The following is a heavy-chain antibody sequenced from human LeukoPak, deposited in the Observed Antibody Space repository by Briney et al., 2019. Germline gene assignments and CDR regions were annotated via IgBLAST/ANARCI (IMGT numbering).Heavy chain of an antibody. CDR3: ATSSGDV. J-gene: IGHJ6*04. CDR1: GFTFSSYW. V-gene: IGHV3-7*01. CDR2: TKQDGSEK. D-gene: IGHD6-25*01. Sequence: GGSLRLSCVASGFTFSSYWMSWVRQAPGKGLEWVANTKQDGSEKYYVDSVRGRFTISRDNAKNSLYLQMNSLRVEDSAVYYCATSSGDVWGKGTTVTTSS.